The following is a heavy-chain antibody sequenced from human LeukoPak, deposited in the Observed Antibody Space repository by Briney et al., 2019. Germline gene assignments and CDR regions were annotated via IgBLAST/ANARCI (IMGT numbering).Heavy chain of an antibody. J-gene: IGHJ4*02. V-gene: IGHV4-59*11. D-gene: IGHD6-19*01. Sequence: TSETLSLTCTVSGASITSHYWSWIRRPPGKGLEWIGYISYSGSTNYNPSLKSRVTLSVDTSKNQISLGLSSVSAADTAVYYCTRDGGVAVTPLDFDFWGQGTLVTVSS. CDR2: ISYSGST. CDR3: TRDGGVAVTPLDFDF. CDR1: GASITSHY.